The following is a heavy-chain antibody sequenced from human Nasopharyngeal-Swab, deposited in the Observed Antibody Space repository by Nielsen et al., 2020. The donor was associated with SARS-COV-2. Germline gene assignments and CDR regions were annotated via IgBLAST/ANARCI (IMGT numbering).Heavy chain of an antibody. V-gene: IGHV3-30*18. D-gene: IGHD3-16*01. CDR3: AKIGGDSTELRAFDI. CDR2: ISYDGSNK. CDR1: GFTFSSYG. Sequence: GGSLRLSCAAPGFTFSSYGMHWVRQAPGKGLEWVAVISYDGSNKYYADSVKGRFTISRDNSKNTLYLQMNSLRAEDTAVYYCAKIGGDSTELRAFDIWGQGTMVTVSS. J-gene: IGHJ3*02.